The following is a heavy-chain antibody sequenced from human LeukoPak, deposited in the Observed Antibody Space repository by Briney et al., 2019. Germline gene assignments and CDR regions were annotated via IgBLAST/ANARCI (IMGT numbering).Heavy chain of an antibody. CDR3: ARVGSGHWNARGGYYYYMDV. Sequence: GASVKVSCKASGYTFTGYYMHWVRQAPGQGLEWRGWINPNSGGTNYAQKFQGRVTMTRDTSISTAYMELSRLRSDDTAVYYCARVGSGHWNARGGYYYYMDVWGKGTTVTVSS. V-gene: IGHV1-2*02. CDR1: GYTFTGYY. D-gene: IGHD1-1*01. CDR2: INPNSGGT. J-gene: IGHJ6*03.